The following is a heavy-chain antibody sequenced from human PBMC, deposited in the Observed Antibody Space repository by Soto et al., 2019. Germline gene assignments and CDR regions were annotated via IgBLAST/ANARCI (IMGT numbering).Heavy chain of an antibody. CDR1: GGSISSGGYY. CDR2: IYYSGST. Sequence: QVQLQESGPGLVKPSQTLSLTCTVSGGSISSGGYYWSWIRQHPGKGLEWIGYIYYSGSTYYNPSLKSRVTISVDTSKNQFSLKLSSVTAADTAVYYCARMINGAARRPAFDIWGQGTMVTVSS. CDR3: ARMINGAARRPAFDI. D-gene: IGHD6-6*01. J-gene: IGHJ3*02. V-gene: IGHV4-31*03.